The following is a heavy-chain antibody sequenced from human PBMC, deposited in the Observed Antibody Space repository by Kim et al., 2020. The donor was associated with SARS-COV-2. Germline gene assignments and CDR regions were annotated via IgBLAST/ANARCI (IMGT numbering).Heavy chain of an antibody. CDR3: ARQSDEVGAFYGMDV. D-gene: IGHD1-26*01. J-gene: IGHJ6*02. V-gene: IGHV4-39*01. CDR1: GGSISSSSYY. CDR2: IYYSGST. Sequence: SETLSLTCTVSGGSISSSSYYWGWIRQPPGKGLEWIGSIYYSGSTYYNPSLKSRVTISVDTSKNQFSLKLSSVTAADTAVYYCARQSDEVGAFYGMDVWGQGTTVTVSS.